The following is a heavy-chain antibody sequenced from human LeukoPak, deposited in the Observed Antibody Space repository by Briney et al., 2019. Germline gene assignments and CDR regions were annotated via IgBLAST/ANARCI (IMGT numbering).Heavy chain of an antibody. V-gene: IGHV4-30-4*01. D-gene: IGHD3-22*01. CDR2: IYYSGST. CDR1: GGSISSGDYY. CDR3: ARGLDYDSSGYYYGGVTGDY. Sequence: KASQTLSLTCTVSGGSISSGDYYWSWIRQPPGKGLEWIGYIYYSGSTYYNPSLKSRVTVSVDTSKNQFSLKLSSVTAADTAVYYCARGLDYDSSGYYYGGVTGDYWGQGTLVTVSS. J-gene: IGHJ4*02.